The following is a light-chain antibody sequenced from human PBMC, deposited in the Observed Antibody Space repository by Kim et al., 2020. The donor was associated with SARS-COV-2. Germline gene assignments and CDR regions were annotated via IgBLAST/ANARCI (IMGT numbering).Light chain of an antibody. CDR2: AAS. Sequence: ASTGDRVTITCRARQGISRYLAWYQQKPGKAPKLLIYAASTLQSGVPSRFSGSGSGTDFTLTISCLQSEDFATYYCQQYYSYPRTFGQGTKVEIK. CDR1: QGISRY. J-gene: IGKJ1*01. V-gene: IGKV1-8*01. CDR3: QQYYSYPRT.